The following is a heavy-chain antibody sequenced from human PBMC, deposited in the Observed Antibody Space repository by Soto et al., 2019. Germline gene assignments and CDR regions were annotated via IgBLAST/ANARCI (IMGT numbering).Heavy chain of an antibody. J-gene: IGHJ4*02. Sequence: ASVKVSCKAPGDTFTSYYFHWVRQAPGQGLEWMGVINPHGGSTAYAQKFQGRVTMTRDTSISTAYMELSRPRSDDTAVYYCARVPRVDTAMVPFDYWGQGTLVTVSS. CDR3: ARVPRVDTAMVPFDY. D-gene: IGHD5-18*01. CDR2: INPHGGST. CDR1: GDTFTSYY. V-gene: IGHV1-2*02.